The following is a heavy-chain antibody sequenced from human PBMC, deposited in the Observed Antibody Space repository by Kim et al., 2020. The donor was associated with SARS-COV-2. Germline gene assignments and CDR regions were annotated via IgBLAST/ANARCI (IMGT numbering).Heavy chain of an antibody. J-gene: IGHJ4*02. D-gene: IGHD3-10*01. Sequence: YADAMKCRFTISGDNSKNTLYLQRNSRRAEDTAVYYCARGGWYGEYPAGLGGQGTLVTVSS. V-gene: IGHV3-23*05. CDR3: ARGGWYGEYPAGL.